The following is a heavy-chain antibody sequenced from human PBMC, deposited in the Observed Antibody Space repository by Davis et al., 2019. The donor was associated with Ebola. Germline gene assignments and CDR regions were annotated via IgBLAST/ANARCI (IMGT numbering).Heavy chain of an antibody. D-gene: IGHD2-2*01. Sequence: SVKVSCKASGGTFSSYAISWVRQAPGQGLEWMGGIIPIFGTANYAQKFQGRVTITADESTSTAYMELSSLRSEDTAVYYCASEDIVVVPAAIGGTWYYYGMDVWGQGTTVTVSS. CDR2: IIPIFGTA. V-gene: IGHV1-69*13. J-gene: IGHJ6*02. CDR3: ASEDIVVVPAAIGGTWYYYGMDV. CDR1: GGTFSSYA.